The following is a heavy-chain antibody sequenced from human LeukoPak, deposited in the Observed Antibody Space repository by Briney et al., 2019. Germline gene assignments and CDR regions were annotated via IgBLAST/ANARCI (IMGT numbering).Heavy chain of an antibody. CDR3: ARVAVAGTEGSKTFDY. Sequence: GGSLRLSCAASGFTFSNYAMHWVRQAPGKGLEWMAVISYDGSKRYYADSVKGRFTISRDNSKNTLYLQMGSLRAEDMAVYYCARVAVAGTEGSKTFDYWGQGTLVTVSS. J-gene: IGHJ4*02. CDR1: GFTFSNYA. V-gene: IGHV3-30*14. CDR2: ISYDGSKR. D-gene: IGHD6-19*01.